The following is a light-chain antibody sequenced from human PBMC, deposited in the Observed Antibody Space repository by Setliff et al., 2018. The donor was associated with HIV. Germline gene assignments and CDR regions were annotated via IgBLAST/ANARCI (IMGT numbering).Light chain of an antibody. CDR2: EAS. CDR1: MPISRW. J-gene: IGKJ1*01. Sequence: DIQMTQSPSTLSASVGDRVAITCRATMPISRWLAWYQQKPGEAPKLLLYEASNLERGVPSRFSGSGSGTEFTLTISSLQSDDSGTYFCQQYNTYPWMFGQGTKVDIK. V-gene: IGKV1-5*03. CDR3: QQYNTYPWM.